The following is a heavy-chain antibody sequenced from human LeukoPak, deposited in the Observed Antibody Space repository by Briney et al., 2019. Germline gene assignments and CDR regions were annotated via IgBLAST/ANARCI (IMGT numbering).Heavy chain of an antibody. CDR3: ARPPLDFGMDV. CDR1: SGSISSSSYY. Sequence: SETLSLTCTVSSGSISSSSYYWGWIRQPPGKGLEWIGSIYYSGCTYYNPSLKSRVTISVDTSKNQFSLKLSSVTAADTAVYYCARPPLDFGMDVWGQGTTVTVSS. CDR2: IYYSGCT. V-gene: IGHV4-39*01. J-gene: IGHJ6*02.